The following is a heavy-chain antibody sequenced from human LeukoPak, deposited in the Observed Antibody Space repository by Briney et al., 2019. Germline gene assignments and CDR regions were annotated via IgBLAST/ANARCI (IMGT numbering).Heavy chain of an antibody. V-gene: IGHV1-69*06. Sequence: SVKASCKASGGTFSSYAISWVRQAPGQGLEWMGGIIPIFGTANYAQKFQGRVTITADKSTSTAYMELSSLRSEDTAVYYCATRSSSSSSSYFDYWGQGTLVTVSS. D-gene: IGHD6-6*01. J-gene: IGHJ4*02. CDR2: IIPIFGTA. CDR1: GGTFSSYA. CDR3: ATRSSSSSSSYFDY.